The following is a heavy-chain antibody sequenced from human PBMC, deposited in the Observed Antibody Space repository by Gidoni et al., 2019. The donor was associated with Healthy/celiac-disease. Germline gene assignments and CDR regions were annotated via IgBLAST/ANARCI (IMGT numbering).Heavy chain of an antibody. Sequence: QVQLQESGPGLVKPSETLSLTCAVSGYSISSGYYWGWIRQPPRKGLEWIGSIYHSGSTYYNPSLKSRVTISVDTSKNQFSLKLSSVTAADTAVYYCARGPTGTQDYWGQGTLVTVSS. J-gene: IGHJ4*02. D-gene: IGHD1-1*01. V-gene: IGHV4-38-2*01. CDR1: GYSISSGYY. CDR2: IYHSGST. CDR3: ARGPTGTQDY.